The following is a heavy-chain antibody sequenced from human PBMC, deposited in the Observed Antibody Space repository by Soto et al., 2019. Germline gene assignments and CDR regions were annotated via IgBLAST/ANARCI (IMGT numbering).Heavy chain of an antibody. V-gene: IGHV4-39*01. CDR2: IYYSGST. J-gene: IGHJ6*02. CDR3: ARHVMTGPYNYYCSGLDV. CDR1: GGSISSSGYY. D-gene: IGHD3-9*01. Sequence: QLQLRESGPGLVKPSETLSLTCSVSGGSISSSGYYWGWVRQPPGKGLEWIGNIYYSGSTYYNPSLQSRLTMSIDTSKSPFSLNLSSVTAADTAVYFCARHVMTGPYNYYCSGLDVWGQGTTVTVSS.